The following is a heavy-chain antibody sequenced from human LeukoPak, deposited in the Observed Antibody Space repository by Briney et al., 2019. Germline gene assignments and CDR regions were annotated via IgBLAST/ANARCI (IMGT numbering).Heavy chain of an antibody. V-gene: IGHV4-34*01. J-gene: IGHJ4*02. CDR3: ARTSAYSSDWPFGY. CDR1: GGSFSGYY. D-gene: IGHD6-19*01. Sequence: ASETLSLTCAVYGGSFSGYYWNWIRQPPGKGLEWMGEINHSGSTKYNPSLKSRVTISVDTSEKQFSLKLSSVTAADTPVYYCARTSAYSSDWPFGYWGQGTLVTVSS. CDR2: INHSGST.